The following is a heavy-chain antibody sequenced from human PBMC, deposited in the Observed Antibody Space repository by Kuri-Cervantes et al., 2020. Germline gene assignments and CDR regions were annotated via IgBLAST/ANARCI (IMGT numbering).Heavy chain of an antibody. CDR1: GFTFSNYW. V-gene: IGHV3-7*01. D-gene: IGHD4-17*01. Sequence: GGSLRLSCLASGFTFSNYWMSWARLTPGKGLEWVANIGRDGNEKFYVDSVKGRFTISRDNAKNSLYLQMNSLRTEDTAVYYCGRGTDYGDYAGLDYWGQGTLVTVSS. CDR3: GRGTDYGDYAGLDY. CDR2: IGRDGNEK. J-gene: IGHJ4*02.